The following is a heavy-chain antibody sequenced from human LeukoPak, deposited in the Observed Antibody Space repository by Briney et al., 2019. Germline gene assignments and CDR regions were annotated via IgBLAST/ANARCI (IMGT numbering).Heavy chain of an antibody. J-gene: IGHJ4*02. D-gene: IGHD3-9*01. V-gene: IGHV1-8*01. CDR2: MNHNSGNT. Sequence: SVKVSCKASGYTFTDYDINWVRQATGQGLEWMGWMNHNSGNTGYTQKFQGRVTMTRNTSISTAYKELSSLRSEDTAVYYCARAELRYFDWPPGDYWGQGTLVTVSS. CDR1: GYTFTDYD. CDR3: ARAELRYFDWPPGDY.